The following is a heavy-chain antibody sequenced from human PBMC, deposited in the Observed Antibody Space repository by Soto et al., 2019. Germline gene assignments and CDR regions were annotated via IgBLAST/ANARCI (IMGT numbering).Heavy chain of an antibody. V-gene: IGHV3-48*02. D-gene: IGHD1-26*01. J-gene: IGHJ4*02. CDR3: ARDSGRGGADDY. Sequence: SGGGLVQPGGSLRLSCAASGFTFSSYSMTWVRQAPGKGLEWVSYIGKSSSPIFYADSVRGLFFISRDNAKNSLYLQMNSLRDVDTAVYYCARDSGRGGADDYWGQGTLVTVSS. CDR2: IGKSSSPI. CDR1: GFTFSSYS.